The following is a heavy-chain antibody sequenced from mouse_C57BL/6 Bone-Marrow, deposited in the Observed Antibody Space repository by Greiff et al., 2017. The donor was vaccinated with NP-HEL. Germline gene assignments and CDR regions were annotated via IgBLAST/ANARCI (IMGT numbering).Heavy chain of an antibody. V-gene: IGHV5-16*01. CDR1: GFTFSDYY. D-gene: IGHD1-1*01. CDR3: GRRGTTVVANWYFDV. J-gene: IGHJ1*03. Sequence: EVKLVESEGGLVQPGSSMKLSCTASGFTFSDYYMAWVRQVPEKGLEWVANINYDGSSTYYLDSLKSRFIISRDNAKNILYLKMSSLKSEDTATYYCGRRGTTVVANWYFDVWGTGTTVTVSS. CDR2: INYDGSST.